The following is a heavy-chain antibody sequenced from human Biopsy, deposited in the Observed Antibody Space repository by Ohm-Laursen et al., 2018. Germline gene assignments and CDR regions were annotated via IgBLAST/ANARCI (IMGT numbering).Heavy chain of an antibody. D-gene: IGHD5-12*01. CDR1: GGSFSGSY. V-gene: IGHV4-34*01. CDR3: ARWEVGYSANDLRFDY. J-gene: IGHJ4*02. CDR2: MSHSGNT. Sequence: TLSLTCPVYGGSFSGSYWTWIRQPPGKGLEWLGEMSHSGNTTHNPSLKSRVTISMDTSKNQFSLKMTLVTAADTAVYYCARWEVGYSANDLRFDYWGQGTLVTVSS.